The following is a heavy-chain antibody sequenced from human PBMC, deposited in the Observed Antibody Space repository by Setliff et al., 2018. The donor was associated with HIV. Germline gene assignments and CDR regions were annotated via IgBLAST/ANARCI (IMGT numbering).Heavy chain of an antibody. CDR1: GDSISSGGYY. Sequence: SSETLSLTCTVSGDSISSGGYYWSWIRQLPGKGLEWIGYIYYSGATYYNPSLKNRVTISLDTSKSQFSLKLTSVTAADTALYYCASGRGAKAGYDYFGSCGQGTLVTVSS. D-gene: IGHD5-12*01. J-gene: IGHJ4*02. CDR3: ASGRGAKAGYDYFGS. V-gene: IGHV4-31*03. CDR2: IYYSGAT.